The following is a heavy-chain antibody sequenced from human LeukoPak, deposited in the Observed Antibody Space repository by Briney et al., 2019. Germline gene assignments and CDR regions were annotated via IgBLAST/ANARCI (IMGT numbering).Heavy chain of an antibody. CDR3: AREPSYYYDSSGYDTFDY. D-gene: IGHD3-22*01. CDR2: IKQDGSEK. V-gene: IGHV3-7*04. CDR1: GFAFSSYW. J-gene: IGHJ4*02. Sequence: GGSLRLSCAASGFAFSSYWMSWVRQAPGKGLEWVANIKQDGSEKYYVDSVKGRFTISRDNAKNSLYLQMNSLRAEDTAVYYCAREPSYYYDSSGYDTFDYWGQGTLVTVSS.